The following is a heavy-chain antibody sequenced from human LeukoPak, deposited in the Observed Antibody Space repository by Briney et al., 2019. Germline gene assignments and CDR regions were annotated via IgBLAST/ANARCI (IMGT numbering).Heavy chain of an antibody. V-gene: IGHV3-9*01. CDR2: ISWNSGSI. Sequence: SLRVSCAASGFTFDHYAMHWVRQAPGKGMEWVSGISWNSGSIGYADSVKGRFTISGDNAKNSLYLQMSSLRAVDTAIYYCTKQTRYDSPAGGRGFDYWGQGTLVTVSS. CDR3: TKQTRYDSPAGGRGFDY. D-gene: IGHD3-22*01. CDR1: GFTFDHYA. J-gene: IGHJ4*02.